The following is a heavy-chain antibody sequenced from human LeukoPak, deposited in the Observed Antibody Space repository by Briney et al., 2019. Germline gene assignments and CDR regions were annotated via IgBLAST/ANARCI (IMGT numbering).Heavy chain of an antibody. V-gene: IGHV4-30-2*01. D-gene: IGHD3-9*01. J-gene: IGHJ4*02. CDR1: GGSISSGGYY. Sequence: PSQTLSLTCTVSGGSISSGGYYWSWIRQPPGKGLEWIGYIYHSGSTYYNPSLKSRVTISVDRSKNQFSLKLSSVTAADTAVYYCARLINSYYDILTGYCLGCYLDYWGQGTLVTVSS. CDR2: IYHSGST. CDR3: ARLINSYYDILTGYCLGCYLDY.